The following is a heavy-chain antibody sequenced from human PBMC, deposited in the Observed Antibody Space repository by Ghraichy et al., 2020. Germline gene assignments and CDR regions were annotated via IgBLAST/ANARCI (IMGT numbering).Heavy chain of an antibody. CDR2: ISSSSSYI. J-gene: IGHJ6*02. V-gene: IGHV3-21*01. Sequence: GSLRLSCAASGFTFSSYSMNWVRQAPGKGLEWVSSISSSSSYIYYADSVKGRFTISRDNAKNSLYLQMNSLRAEDTAVYYCARDKVASQHYYYYGMDVWGQGTTVTVSS. CDR1: GFTFSSYS. CDR3: ARDKVASQHYYYYGMDV. D-gene: IGHD2-15*01.